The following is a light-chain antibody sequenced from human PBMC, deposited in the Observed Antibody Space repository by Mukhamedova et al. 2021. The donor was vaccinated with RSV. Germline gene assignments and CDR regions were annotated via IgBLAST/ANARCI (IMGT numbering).Light chain of an antibody. CDR1: QTVLYSSNNKNY. J-gene: IGKJ4*01. CDR2: WAS. CDR3: QQYYRTPPT. V-gene: IGKV4-1*01. Sequence: INCKSSQTVLYSSNNKNYLAWYQQKPGQPPKLLIYWASTRESGVPDRFSGSGSGTDFTLTISSLQAEDVAVYYCQQYYRTPPTFGG.